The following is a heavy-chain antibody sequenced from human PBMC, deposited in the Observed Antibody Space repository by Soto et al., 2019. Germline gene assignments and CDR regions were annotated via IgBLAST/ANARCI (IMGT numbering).Heavy chain of an antibody. CDR2: ISGSGGSP. V-gene: IGHV3-23*01. Sequence: GGSLRLSCAASGFTFSTYTMSWVRQAPGKGLEWVSVISGSGGSPSYADSVQGRFTISRDNPKNTLYLQMNSLRAEDTAMYYCAKARCSTTNCYVPDYWGQRTLVTVSS. J-gene: IGHJ4*02. D-gene: IGHD2-2*01. CDR3: AKARCSTTNCYVPDY. CDR1: GFTFSTYT.